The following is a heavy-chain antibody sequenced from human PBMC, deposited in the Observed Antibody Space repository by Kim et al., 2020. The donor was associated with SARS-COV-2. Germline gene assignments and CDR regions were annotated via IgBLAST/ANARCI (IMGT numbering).Heavy chain of an antibody. CDR2: IYYSGST. J-gene: IGHJ4*02. CDR3: ARRVVVAAQGTTVTPHFDY. D-gene: IGHD2-15*01. CDR1: GGSISSSSYY. V-gene: IGHV4-39*01. Sequence: SETLSLTCTVSGGSISSSSYYWGWIRQPPGKGLEWIGSIYYSGSTYYNPSLKSRVTISVDTSKNQFSLKLSSVTAADTAVYYCARRVVVAAQGTTVTPHFDYWGQGTLVTVSS.